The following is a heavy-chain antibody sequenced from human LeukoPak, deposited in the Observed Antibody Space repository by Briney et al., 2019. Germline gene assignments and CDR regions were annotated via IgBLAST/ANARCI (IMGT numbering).Heavy chain of an antibody. CDR1: GFAFSDSW. J-gene: IGHJ4*02. CDR3: AKEVRYYGSGSYYNENYFDY. V-gene: IGHV3-7*01. D-gene: IGHD3-10*01. Sequence: GGSLRLSCAASGFAFSDSWMTWIRQAPGKGLEWVAFIKGDGSAKKYVDSVKGRFTISRDNAKNSLFLQMNSLRAEDTAVYYCAKEVRYYGSGSYYNENYFDYWGQGTLVTVSS. CDR2: IKGDGSAK.